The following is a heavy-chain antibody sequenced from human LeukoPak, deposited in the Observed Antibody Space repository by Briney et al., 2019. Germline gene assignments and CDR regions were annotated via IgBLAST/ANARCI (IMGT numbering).Heavy chain of an antibody. J-gene: IGHJ4*02. D-gene: IGHD3-16*02. V-gene: IGHV3-7*03. CDR2: IKEDGSEK. Sequence: GGSLRLSCAASGFTFRDYWMSWVRQAPGKGLEWVANIKEDGSEKSYVDSVKGRFTISRDNAKNSLYLQMNSLRAEDTALYYCAKDTRGVRRLGELSLYPLFDYWGQGTLVTVSS. CDR1: GFTFRDYW. CDR3: AKDTRGVRRLGELSLYPLFDY.